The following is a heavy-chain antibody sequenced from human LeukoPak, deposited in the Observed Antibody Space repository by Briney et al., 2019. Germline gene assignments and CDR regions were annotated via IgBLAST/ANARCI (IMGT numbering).Heavy chain of an antibody. D-gene: IGHD4-17*01. CDR2: IMPLFGTA. Sequence: SVKVSCKTSGGTFNNSAISRVRQAPGQGLEWLGGIMPLFGTAGYAQKFLGRVTITKDESTRTVYLELTSLTSDDTAVYYCARDVHGDYGSGWFDPWGQGTLVSVSS. CDR3: ARDVHGDYGSGWFDP. V-gene: IGHV1-69*05. J-gene: IGHJ5*02. CDR1: GGTFNNSA.